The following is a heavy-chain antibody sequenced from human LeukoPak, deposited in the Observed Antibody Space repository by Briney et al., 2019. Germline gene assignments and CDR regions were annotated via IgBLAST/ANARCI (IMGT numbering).Heavy chain of an antibody. CDR3: ARETDSYGYYFDY. Sequence: GGSLRLSCSASGFTFSSYAMHWVRQAPGKGLEYVSAISSNGGSTYYADSVKGRFTISRDNSKNTLYLQMNSLRAEDTAVYYCARETDSYGYYFDYWGQGTLVTVSS. V-gene: IGHV3-64*04. J-gene: IGHJ4*02. D-gene: IGHD5-18*01. CDR1: GFTFSSYA. CDR2: ISSNGGST.